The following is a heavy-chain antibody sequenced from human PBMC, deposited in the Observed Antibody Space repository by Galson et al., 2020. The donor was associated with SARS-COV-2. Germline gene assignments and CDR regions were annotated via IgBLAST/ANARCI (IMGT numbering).Heavy chain of an antibody. CDR2: IYYSGST. Sequence: SETLSLTCTVSGGSISSYYWSWIRQPPGKGLEWIGYIYYSGSTNYNPSLKSRVTISVDTSKNQFSLKLSSVTAADTAVYYCAREPYYYDSSGYYYYYGMDVWGQGTTVAVSS. CDR3: AREPYYYDSSGYYYYYGMDV. V-gene: IGHV4-59*01. D-gene: IGHD3-22*01. CDR1: GGSISSYY. J-gene: IGHJ6*02.